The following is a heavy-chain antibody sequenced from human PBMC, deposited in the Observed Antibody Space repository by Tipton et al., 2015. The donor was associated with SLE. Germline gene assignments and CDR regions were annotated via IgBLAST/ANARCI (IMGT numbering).Heavy chain of an antibody. CDR1: GGSFNGYF. Sequence: TLSLTCAVSGGSFNGYFWTWIRQPPGKGLEWIAEIIHSGVTNYNPSLRSRVTISVDMSKSQVSLKLTSVTAADTAVYYCGTWMDDWGQGTLVTVSS. D-gene: IGHD1-1*01. V-gene: IGHV4-34*12. CDR2: IIHSGVT. CDR3: GTWMDD. J-gene: IGHJ4*02.